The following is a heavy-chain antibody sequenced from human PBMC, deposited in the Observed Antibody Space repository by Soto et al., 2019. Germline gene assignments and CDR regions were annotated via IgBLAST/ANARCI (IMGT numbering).Heavy chain of an antibody. J-gene: IGHJ4*02. CDR1: GGSISSGGYY. V-gene: IGHV4-31*03. Sequence: SETLSLTCTVSGGSISSGGYYWSWIRQHPGKGLEWIGYIYYSGSTYYNPSLKSRVTISVDTSKNQFSLKLSSVTAAETAVYYCARETLGYCSGGSCGPFDYWGQGTLVTVSS. D-gene: IGHD2-15*01. CDR3: ARETLGYCSGGSCGPFDY. CDR2: IYYSGST.